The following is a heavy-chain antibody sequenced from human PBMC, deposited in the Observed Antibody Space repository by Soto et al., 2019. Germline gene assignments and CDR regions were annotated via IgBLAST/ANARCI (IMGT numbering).Heavy chain of an antibody. V-gene: IGHV1-69*01. D-gene: IGHD1-1*01. CDR2: IIPIFGTA. CDR3: ARDRAPYNWNDGASTPGAFDI. CDR1: GGTFSSYA. Sequence: QVQLVQSGAEVKKPGSSVKVSCKASGGTFSSYAISWVRQAPGQGLEWMGGIIPIFGTANYAQKFQGRVTITADESTSTAYMELSSLGSEDTAVYYCARDRAPYNWNDGASTPGAFDIWGQGTMVTVSS. J-gene: IGHJ3*02.